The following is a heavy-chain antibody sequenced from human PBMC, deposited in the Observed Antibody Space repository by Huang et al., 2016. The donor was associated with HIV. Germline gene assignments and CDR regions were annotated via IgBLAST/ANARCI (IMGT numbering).Heavy chain of an antibody. J-gene: IGHJ3*02. Sequence: QLQLQESGPGLVKPSETLSLTCSASGGSISSSSYYWGWIRQPPGKGLEWLGSIYYSDSTCYNPSLKSQFTISVDTSKNQFSLRLGSVTAADTSVYYCARHMDCSSSSCLAGGHERGPFDMWGQGTMVTVSS. CDR2: IYYSDST. CDR3: ARHMDCSSSSCLAGGHERGPFDM. D-gene: IGHD2-2*01. V-gene: IGHV4-39*01. CDR1: GGSISSSSYY.